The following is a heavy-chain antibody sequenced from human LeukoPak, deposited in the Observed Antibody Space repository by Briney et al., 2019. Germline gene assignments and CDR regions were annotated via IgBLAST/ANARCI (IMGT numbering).Heavy chain of an antibody. V-gene: IGHV1-2*02. Sequence: ASVKVSCKASGYTFTGYYMHWVRQAPGQGLEWMGWINPNSGGTNYAQKFQGRVTMTRDTSISTAYMELSRPRSDDTAVYYCKIGDFWSGYSTNNWFDPWGQGTLVTVSS. CDR3: KIGDFWSGYSTNNWFDP. CDR1: GYTFTGYY. D-gene: IGHD3-3*01. J-gene: IGHJ5*02. CDR2: INPNSGGT.